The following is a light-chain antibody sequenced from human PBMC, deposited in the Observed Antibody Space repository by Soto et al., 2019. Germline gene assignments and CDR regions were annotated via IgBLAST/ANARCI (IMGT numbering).Light chain of an antibody. CDR1: QSVTK. J-gene: IGKJ4*01. CDR2: GVS. V-gene: IGKV3D-15*01. CDR3: QQYNNWPPVA. Sequence: EIVMTQSPATLSVSPGERATLSCRASQSVTKLAWYQQKPGQAPRLLIYGVSTRATGTPARFSGSGSGTDFTLTISSLQSADFAVYYCQQYNNWPPVAFGGGTKVEIK.